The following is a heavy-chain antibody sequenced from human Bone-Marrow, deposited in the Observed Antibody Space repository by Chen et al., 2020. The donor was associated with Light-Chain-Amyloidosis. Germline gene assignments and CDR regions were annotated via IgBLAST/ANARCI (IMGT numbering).Heavy chain of an antibody. CDR3: AREGRYITMVRGVIRYYYYMDV. CDR1: GFAFSSYA. V-gene: IGHV3-7*01. J-gene: IGHJ6*03. CDR2: IKQDGSEK. Sequence: VQLVESGGGVVQPGGSLRLSCAASGFAFSSYAMHWVRQAPGEGLEWVANIKQDGSEKYYVDSVKGRFTISRDNAKNSLYLQMNSLRAEDTAVYYCAREGRYITMVRGVIRYYYYMDVWGKGTTVTVSS. D-gene: IGHD3-10*01.